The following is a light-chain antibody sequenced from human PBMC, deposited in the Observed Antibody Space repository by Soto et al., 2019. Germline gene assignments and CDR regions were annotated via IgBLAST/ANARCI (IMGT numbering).Light chain of an antibody. CDR2: EAS. V-gene: IGKV1-5*03. J-gene: IGKJ2*01. Sequence: DIQMTQSPPTLSASVGDRVTITCRASQSVNTWVAWYQQRPGKAPKLLIYEASNLEYGVPSRFSGSGSGTEFTLTISGLQPDDFATYYCQQYISYSTFGQGTKLEIK. CDR3: QQYISYST. CDR1: QSVNTW.